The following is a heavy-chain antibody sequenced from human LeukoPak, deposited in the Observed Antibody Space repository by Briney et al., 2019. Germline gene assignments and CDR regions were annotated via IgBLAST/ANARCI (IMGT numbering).Heavy chain of an antibody. CDR2: ISYDGSNK. Sequence: PGGSLRLSCAASGFTFSSYGMHWVRQAPGKGLEWVAVISYDGSNKYYADSVKGRFTISRDNSKNTLYLQMNSLRAEDTAVYYCAKDRTVTTLERVGYFDYWGQGTLVTVSS. J-gene: IGHJ4*02. D-gene: IGHD4-17*01. CDR3: AKDRTVTTLERVGYFDY. V-gene: IGHV3-30*18. CDR1: GFTFSSYG.